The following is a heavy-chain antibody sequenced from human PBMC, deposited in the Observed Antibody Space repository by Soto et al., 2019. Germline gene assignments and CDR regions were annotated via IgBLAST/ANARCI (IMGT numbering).Heavy chain of an antibody. J-gene: IGHJ4*02. V-gene: IGHV5-51*01. Sequence: GEPLKVWWRASGCRFTSYWIGWVSQMPGNGLECMGIIYPGDSDTRYSPSFQGQVTISADKSINTAYLQWSSLKASDTAMYYCARPFDTSGWYDYWGREPWSPSPQ. CDR1: GCRFTSYW. D-gene: IGHD6-19*01. CDR2: IYPGDSDT. CDR3: ARPFDTSGWYDY.